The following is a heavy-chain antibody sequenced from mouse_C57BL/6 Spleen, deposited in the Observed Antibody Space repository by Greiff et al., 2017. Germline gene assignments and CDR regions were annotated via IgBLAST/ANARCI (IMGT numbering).Heavy chain of an antibody. Sequence: EVQGVESGEGLVKPGGSLKLSCAASGFTFSSYAMSWVRQTPEKRLEWVAYISSGGDYIYYADTVKGRFTISRDNARNTLYLQMSSLKSEDTAMYYCTRERTGKYFDYWGQGTTLTVSS. V-gene: IGHV5-9-1*02. CDR3: TRERTGKYFDY. D-gene: IGHD4-1*01. J-gene: IGHJ2*01. CDR2: ISSGGDYI. CDR1: GFTFSSYA.